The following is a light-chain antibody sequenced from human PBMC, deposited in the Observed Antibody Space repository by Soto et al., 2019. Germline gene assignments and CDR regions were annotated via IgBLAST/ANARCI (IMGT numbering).Light chain of an antibody. J-gene: IGKJ4*01. Sequence: DIQMTQSPSTLSASVGDRVTITCRASQSISSWLAWYQQKPGKAPKLLIDKASSLESGVPSRFSGSGSGTEFTLTISSLQPDDFATYYCQQYKSYSPAFGGGTKVEIK. CDR1: QSISSW. V-gene: IGKV1-5*03. CDR2: KAS. CDR3: QQYKSYSPA.